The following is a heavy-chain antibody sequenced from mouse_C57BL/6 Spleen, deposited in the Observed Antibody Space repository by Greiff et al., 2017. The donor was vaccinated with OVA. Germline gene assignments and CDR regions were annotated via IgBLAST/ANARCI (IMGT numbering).Heavy chain of an antibody. J-gene: IGHJ2*01. D-gene: IGHD2-4*01. CDR2: ISSGGDYI. Sequence: EVMLVESGEGLVKPGGSLKLSCAASGFTFSSYAMSWVRQTPEKRLEWVAYISSGGDYIYYADTVKGRFTISRDNARNTLYLQMSSLKSEDTAMYYCTREGNDYNYFDYWGQGTTLTVSS. CDR1: GFTFSSYA. CDR3: TREGNDYNYFDY. V-gene: IGHV5-9-1*02.